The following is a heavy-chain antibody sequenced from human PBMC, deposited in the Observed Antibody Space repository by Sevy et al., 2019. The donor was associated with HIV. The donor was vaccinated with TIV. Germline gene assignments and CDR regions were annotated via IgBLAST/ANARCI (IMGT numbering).Heavy chain of an antibody. D-gene: IGHD6-19*01. J-gene: IGHJ6*02. V-gene: IGHV3-7*01. CDR1: GFIFSDYW. Sequence: GGSLRLSCVASGFIFSDYWMTWVRQAPGKGLEWVANIKQDGNEKYYMDSAKGRFTISRDNAKNSVYLQLNSLRAEDAAVYYCAREAVAGRSGPLKADYYYAGMDVWGQGTTVTVSS. CDR2: IKQDGNEK. CDR3: AREAVAGRSGPLKADYYYAGMDV.